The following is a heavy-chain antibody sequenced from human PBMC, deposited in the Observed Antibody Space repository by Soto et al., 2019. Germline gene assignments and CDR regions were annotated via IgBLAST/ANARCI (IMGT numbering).Heavy chain of an antibody. CDR1: GGSITIDNW. J-gene: IGHJ4*02. CDR2: ISHSGTT. D-gene: IGHD4-4*01. Sequence: SETLSLTCVVSGGSITIDNWWNWVRQPPGKGLEWIGEISHSGTTNYNPSLKSRVTISVDKPKNQFSVKLTSVTAADTAVYFFARSDDSTSYPLDFWGPGTLVTGSS. CDR3: ARSDDSTSYPLDF. V-gene: IGHV4-4*02.